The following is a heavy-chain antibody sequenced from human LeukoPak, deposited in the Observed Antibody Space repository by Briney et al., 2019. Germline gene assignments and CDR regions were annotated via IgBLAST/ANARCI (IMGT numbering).Heavy chain of an antibody. CDR3: GRAGFGTAYNRFYYYMDV. J-gene: IGHJ6*03. CDR2: IFHSGTA. D-gene: IGHD6-13*01. Sequence: SETLSLTCTVSGGSISSYYWVWIRQPPGQGLEWIGQIFHSGTAHYNPSLKSRVTMSVDTSRSQFSVNLNSVTAADTAVYFCGRAGFGTAYNRFYYYMDVWGKGTTVTVSS. CDR1: GGSISSYY. V-gene: IGHV4-59*04.